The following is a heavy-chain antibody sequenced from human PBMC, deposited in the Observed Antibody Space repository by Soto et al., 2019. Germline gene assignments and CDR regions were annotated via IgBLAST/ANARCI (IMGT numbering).Heavy chain of an antibody. CDR2: IYHRGTT. CDR3: ARVDYDGIAREGDYFDY. Sequence: SETLSLTCSVSGGSISTYWWTWIRQPPGKGLEWIGYIYHRGTTDYNPSLKSRVTISVDTSKNQFSLKLNSVTAADTAMYYRARVDYDGIAREGDYFDYWGQGILVTVSS. CDR1: GGSISTYW. D-gene: IGHD4-17*01. V-gene: IGHV4-59*01. J-gene: IGHJ4*01.